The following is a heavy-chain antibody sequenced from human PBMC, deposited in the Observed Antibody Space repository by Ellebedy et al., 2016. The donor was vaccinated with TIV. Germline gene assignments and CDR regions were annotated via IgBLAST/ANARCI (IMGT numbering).Heavy chain of an antibody. V-gene: IGHV1-24*01. CDR2: FDPEEGET. Sequence: AASVKVSCKASGYRFTTYGISWMRQAPGKGLEWMGGFDPEEGETIYAQKFQGRVTMTEDTSTDTAYMELSSLRSEDTAVYYCVRYYGSGSHYTDWFDPWGQGTLVTVSS. CDR3: VRYYGSGSHYTDWFDP. J-gene: IGHJ5*02. CDR1: GYRFTTYG. D-gene: IGHD3-10*01.